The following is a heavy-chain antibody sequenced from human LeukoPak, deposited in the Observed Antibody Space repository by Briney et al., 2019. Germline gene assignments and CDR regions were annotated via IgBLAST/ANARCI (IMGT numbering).Heavy chain of an antibody. V-gene: IGHV3-9*03. D-gene: IGHD4-23*01. CDR2: ISWNSGSI. Sequence: PGRSLRLSCAASGYTFDDYAMHWVRHAPGKGLEWVSGISWNSGSIGYADSVKGRFTISRDNAKNSLYLQMNSLRAEDMALYYCAKDMGAVVTGAFDIWGQGTMVTVSS. CDR3: AKDMGAVVTGAFDI. J-gene: IGHJ3*02. CDR1: GYTFDDYA.